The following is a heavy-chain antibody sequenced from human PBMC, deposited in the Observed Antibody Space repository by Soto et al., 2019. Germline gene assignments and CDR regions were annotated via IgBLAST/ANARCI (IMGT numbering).Heavy chain of an antibody. J-gene: IGHJ5*02. CDR3: ARESGVVVPAAIAMDNWFDP. CDR1: GGSISSSSYY. D-gene: IGHD2-2*02. CDR2: IYYSGST. V-gene: IGHV4-39*02. Sequence: PSETLSLTCTVSGGSISSSSYYWGWIRQPPGKGLEWIGSIYYSGSTYYNPSLKSRVTISVDTSKNQFSLKLSSVTAADTAVYYCARESGVVVPAAIAMDNWFDPWGQGTLVTVSS.